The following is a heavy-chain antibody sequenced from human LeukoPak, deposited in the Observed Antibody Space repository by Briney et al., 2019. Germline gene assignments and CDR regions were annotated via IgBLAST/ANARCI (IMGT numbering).Heavy chain of an antibody. J-gene: IGHJ4*02. V-gene: IGHV3-23*01. CDR2: ISGSGGST. Sequence: GGSLRLSCAASGFTFSSYAMSWVRQAPGKGLEWVSAISGSGGSTYYADSVKGRFTISRDNSKNTLYLRMNSLRAEDTAVYYCAKDHYCDSSGYYSSDYWGQGTLVTVSS. CDR1: GFTFSSYA. CDR3: AKDHYCDSSGYYSSDY. D-gene: IGHD3-22*01.